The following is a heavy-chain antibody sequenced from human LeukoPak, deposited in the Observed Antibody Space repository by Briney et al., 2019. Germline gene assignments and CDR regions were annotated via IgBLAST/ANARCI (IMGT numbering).Heavy chain of an antibody. CDR3: AKYSGSYYYPPNWGS. CDR1: GFTFSNYA. D-gene: IGHD1-26*01. Sequence: GGSLGLSCAASGFTFSNYAMTWVRQAPGKGLEWVSGISGSGSSTYYADSVKGRFTLSRDYPKNTLYLQMNSLRAEDTAVYFCAKYSGSYYYPPNWGSWGQGTLVTVSS. V-gene: IGHV3-23*01. CDR2: ISGSGSST. J-gene: IGHJ5*02.